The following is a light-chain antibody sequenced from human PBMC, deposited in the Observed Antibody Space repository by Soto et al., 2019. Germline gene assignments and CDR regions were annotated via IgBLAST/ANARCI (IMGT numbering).Light chain of an antibody. V-gene: IGLV2-8*01. J-gene: IGLJ1*01. CDR3: SPYAGGNNV. CDR1: SSDVGGYNY. Sequence: QSALTQPPSASGFPGQAVTISCTGTSSDVGGYNYVSWYQQHPGKAPKLMIYEVSTRPYGVPDRCSGASSGITASITVSGFKVEDEADYYCSPYAGGNNVFGTGTKLTVL. CDR2: EVS.